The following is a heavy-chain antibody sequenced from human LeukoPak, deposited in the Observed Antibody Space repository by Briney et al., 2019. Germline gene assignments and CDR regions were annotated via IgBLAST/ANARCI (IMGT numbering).Heavy chain of an antibody. V-gene: IGHV4-59*01. CDR2: VDYNGAT. D-gene: IGHD3-16*01. CDR1: GASITTDH. Sequence: SETLSLTCAVSGASITTDHENWIRQLPGKGLEWIGNVDYNGATNYNPSLKSRITISLDTSKNQFSLKLTSVTAADTALYFCTRGYYEAVDYWGQGRLVTVSS. CDR3: TRGYYEAVDY. J-gene: IGHJ4*02.